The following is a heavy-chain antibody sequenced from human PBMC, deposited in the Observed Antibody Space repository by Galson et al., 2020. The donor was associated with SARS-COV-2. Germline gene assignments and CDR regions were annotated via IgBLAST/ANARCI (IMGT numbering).Heavy chain of an antibody. CDR1: GDSITTKY. V-gene: IGHV4-59*01. D-gene: IGHD6-6*01. J-gene: IGHJ5*01. CDR3: ARALEARPFDS. CDR2: FYNGGRV. Sequence: SETLSLTCSVSGDSITTKYWSWFRQPPGKDLEWIAYFYNGGRVKYNPSLNSRVTISADTSKNQVSLKLTSVTAADTALYYCARALEARPFDSWGQGTLVTVSS.